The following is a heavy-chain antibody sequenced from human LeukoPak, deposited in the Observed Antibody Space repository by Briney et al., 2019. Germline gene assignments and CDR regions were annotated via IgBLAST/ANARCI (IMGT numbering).Heavy chain of an antibody. CDR3: ARDYYDSSGYYYFDY. V-gene: IGHV4-31*03. J-gene: IGHJ4*02. CDR1: GGSISSGGYY. CDR2: IYYSGST. Sequence: SETLSLTCTVSGGSISSGGYYWSWIRQHPGKGLEWIGYIYYSGSTYYNPSLKSRVTISVDTSKNQFSLKLSSVTAADTAVYYCARDYYDSSGYYYFDYWGQGTLVTVSS. D-gene: IGHD3-22*01.